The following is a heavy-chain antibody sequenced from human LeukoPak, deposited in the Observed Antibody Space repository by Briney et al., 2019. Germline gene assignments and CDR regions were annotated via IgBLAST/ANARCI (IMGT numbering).Heavy chain of an antibody. V-gene: IGHV3-7*01. CDR3: TRNTVAAAGDD. J-gene: IGHJ4*02. Sequence: PGGSLRLSCAASGFTFSTFWMTWVRQAPGKGLEWVANIKPDGSETSYVDSVEGRFTISRDNTKNSLFLQMNSLRADDTALYYCTRNTVAAAGDDWGQGTLVTVSS. CDR1: GFTFSTFW. D-gene: IGHD6-13*01. CDR2: IKPDGSET.